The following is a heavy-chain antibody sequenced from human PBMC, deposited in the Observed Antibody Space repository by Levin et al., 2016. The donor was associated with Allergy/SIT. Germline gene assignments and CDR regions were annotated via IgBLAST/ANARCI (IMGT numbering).Heavy chain of an antibody. D-gene: IGHD1-14*01. Sequence: WIRQPPGKGLEWIGDIYHTGSTNYNTSLKSRVTMSVDNSKNQFSLNLSSVTAADTAVYYCARDTGVGGYWGQGTLVTVSS. CDR2: IYHTGST. V-gene: IGHV4-4*02. J-gene: IGHJ4*02. CDR3: ARDTGVGGY.